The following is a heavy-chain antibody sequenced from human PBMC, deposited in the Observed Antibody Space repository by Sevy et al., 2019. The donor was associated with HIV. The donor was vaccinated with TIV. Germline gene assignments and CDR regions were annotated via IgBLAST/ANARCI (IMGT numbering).Heavy chain of an antibody. Sequence: GGSLRLSCAASGFTFRSKWMSWVRQAPGKGLEWVGRIKSKTDGGTIDYVEPVKGRLTISRVDSRNTRYLQMNSLKTEDTAVYYCTAVAAGTALDFDYWGQGPLVTVSS. V-gene: IGHV3-15*01. CDR1: GFTFRSKW. D-gene: IGHD6-19*01. J-gene: IGHJ4*02. CDR3: TAVAAGTALDFDY. CDR2: IKSKTDGGTI.